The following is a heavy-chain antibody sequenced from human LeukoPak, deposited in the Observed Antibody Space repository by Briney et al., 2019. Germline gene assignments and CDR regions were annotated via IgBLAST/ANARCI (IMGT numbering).Heavy chain of an antibody. J-gene: IGHJ4*02. CDR2: INPKRGGT. Sequence: ASVKVSCKASGYSFTDYYMHWVRQAPGQGLEWMGRINPKRGGTNYAQKFQGRVTLTRDTSSSTAHMELSRLTSDDTAVYYCALLWFGELWTKDYWGQGTLVTVSS. CDR3: ALLWFGELWTKDY. D-gene: IGHD3-10*01. CDR1: GYSFTDYY. V-gene: IGHV1-2*06.